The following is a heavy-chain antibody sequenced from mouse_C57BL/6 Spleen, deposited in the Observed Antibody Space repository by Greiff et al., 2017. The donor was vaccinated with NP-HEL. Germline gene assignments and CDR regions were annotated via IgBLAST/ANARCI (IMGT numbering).Heavy chain of an antibody. CDR3: VSDAFAY. Sequence: EVQLVESGGGLVQPQGSLKLSCAASGFSFNTYAMNWVRQAPGKGLEWVARIRSKSNNYATYYADSVKDRFTISRDDSESMLYLQMDNLKTEDTAMYYCVSDAFAYWGQGTLVTVSA. V-gene: IGHV10-1*01. CDR2: IRSKSNNYAT. J-gene: IGHJ3*01. CDR1: GFSFNTYA.